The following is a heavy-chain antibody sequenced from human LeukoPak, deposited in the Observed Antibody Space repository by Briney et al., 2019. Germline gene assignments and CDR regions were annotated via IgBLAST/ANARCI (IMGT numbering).Heavy chain of an antibody. J-gene: IGHJ6*03. CDR1: GYTFTGYY. CDR2: INPNSGGT. CDR3: ARDGGSWYFYYYYYMDV. Sequence: ASVKVSCKASGYTFTGYYMHWVRQAPGQGLEWMGRINPNSGGTNYAQKFQGRVTMTRDTSISTAYMELSRLRSDDTAVYYCARDGGSWYFYYYYYMDVWGKGTTVTVSS. V-gene: IGHV1-2*06. D-gene: IGHD6-13*01.